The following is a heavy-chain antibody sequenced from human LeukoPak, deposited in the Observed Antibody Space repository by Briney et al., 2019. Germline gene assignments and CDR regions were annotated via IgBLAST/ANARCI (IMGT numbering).Heavy chain of an antibody. D-gene: IGHD5-18*01. V-gene: IGHV4-31*03. CDR3: ARSVDTAMVFDY. CDR2: IYYSGST. CDR1: GGSISSGGYY. Sequence: PSETLSLTCTVSGGSISSGGYYWSWIRQHPGKGLEWIGYIYYSGSTYYNPSLKSRVTISVDTSKNQFSLKLSSMTAADTAVYYCARSVDTAMVFDYWGQGTLVTVSS. J-gene: IGHJ4*02.